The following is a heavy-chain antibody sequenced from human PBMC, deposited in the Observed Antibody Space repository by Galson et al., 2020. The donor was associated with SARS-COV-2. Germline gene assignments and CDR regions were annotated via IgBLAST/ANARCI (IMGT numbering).Heavy chain of an antibody. CDR1: GGSVSSASYY. CDR3: ARVWSSGSRGSNIYYGMDV. Sequence: QASETLSLTCTVSGGSVSSASYYWNWIRQPPGKGLEWIGYIYYSGSTNYNPSLKSRVTISVDTSNNQFSLKLSSVTAADTAVYYCARVWSSGSRGSNIYYGMDVWGQGTTVTVSS. D-gene: IGHD3-22*01. CDR2: IYYSGST. V-gene: IGHV4-61*01. J-gene: IGHJ6*02.